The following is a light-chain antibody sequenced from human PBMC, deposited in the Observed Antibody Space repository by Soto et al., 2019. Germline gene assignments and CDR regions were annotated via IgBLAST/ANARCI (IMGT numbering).Light chain of an antibody. CDR3: LQYNTFSAT. J-gene: IGKJ5*01. Sequence: DIQMTQSPSTLSPSVGDRVTITCRASQNIVNWLAWYQQKPGKAPKILIYGASTLESGVPSRFSGSGSGTEFTLTITNLQPDDFATYYCLQYNTFSATVGQGTRLEIK. CDR2: GAS. CDR1: QNIVNW. V-gene: IGKV1-5*01.